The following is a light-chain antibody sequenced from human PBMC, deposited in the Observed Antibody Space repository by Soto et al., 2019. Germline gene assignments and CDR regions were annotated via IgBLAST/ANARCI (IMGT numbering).Light chain of an antibody. CDR1: QSVSSN. CDR3: QQYNNWPRT. CDR2: GAS. V-gene: IGKV3-15*01. Sequence: IVSTQSPSTLSVSPGERATLSCRASQSVSSNLAWYQQKPGQAPRLLIYGASTRATGIPARFSGSGSGTEFTLTISSLQSEDFAVYYCQQYNNWPRTFGQGTRWIS. J-gene: IGKJ1*01.